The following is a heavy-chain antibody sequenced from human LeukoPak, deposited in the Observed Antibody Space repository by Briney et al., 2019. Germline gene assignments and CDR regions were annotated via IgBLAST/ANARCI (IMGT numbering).Heavy chain of an antibody. CDR3: ARHEYSGSYYGLSWFDP. V-gene: IGHV4-39*01. Sequence: SETLSHTSTVSRGSISRSPYYLCSIRPPPGNELEWVARLSYSGSTYSNPSLKSRVTISVDSSNNLLSLTLSSLTAADPAVYYCARHEYSGSYYGLSWFDPWGQGTLVTVSS. D-gene: IGHD1-26*01. CDR1: RGSISRSPYY. J-gene: IGHJ5*02. CDR2: LSYSGST.